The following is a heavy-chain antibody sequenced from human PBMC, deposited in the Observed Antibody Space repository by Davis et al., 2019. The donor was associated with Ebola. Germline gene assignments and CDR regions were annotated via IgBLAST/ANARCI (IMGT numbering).Heavy chain of an antibody. CDR3: ARSSIAARPGYYYGMDV. Sequence: GESLKISCAASGFIFSSYGMHWVRQAPGKGLERVAVISSDGSNKYYADSVKGRFTISRDNAKNSLYLQMNSLRAEDTAVYYCARSSIAARPGYYYGMDVWGQGTTVTVSS. D-gene: IGHD6-6*01. J-gene: IGHJ6*02. CDR1: GFIFSSYG. CDR2: ISSDGSNK. V-gene: IGHV3-30*03.